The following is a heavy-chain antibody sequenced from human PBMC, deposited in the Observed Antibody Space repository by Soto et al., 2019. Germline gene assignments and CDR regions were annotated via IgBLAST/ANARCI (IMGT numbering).Heavy chain of an antibody. CDR2: ISGSGGST. J-gene: IGHJ5*02. D-gene: IGHD2-2*01. CDR3: AKGPHIVVVPAAMYLVP. CDR1: GFTFSSYA. V-gene: IGHV3-23*01. Sequence: PGGSLRLSCAASGFTFSSYAMSWVRQAPGKGLEWVSAISGSGGSTYYADSVKGRFTISRDNSKNTLYLQMNSLRAEDTAVYYCAKGPHIVVVPAAMYLVPWGQGTLVTVSS.